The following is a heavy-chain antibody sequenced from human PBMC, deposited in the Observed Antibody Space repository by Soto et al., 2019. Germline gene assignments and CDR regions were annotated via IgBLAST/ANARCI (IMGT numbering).Heavy chain of an antibody. V-gene: IGHV3-64D*08. J-gene: IGHJ5*02. CDR1: GFTFSSYA. CDR3: VKALGYSYGPDWFDP. Sequence: GGSLRLSCSASGFTFSSYAMHWVRQAPGKGLEYVSAISSNGGSTYYADSVKGRFTISRDNSKNTLYLQMSSLRAEDTAVYYCVKALGYSYGPDWFDPWGQGTLVTVSS. D-gene: IGHD5-18*01. CDR2: ISSNGGST.